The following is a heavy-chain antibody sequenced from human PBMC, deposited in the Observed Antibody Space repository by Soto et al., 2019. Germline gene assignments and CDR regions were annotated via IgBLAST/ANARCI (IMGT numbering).Heavy chain of an antibody. CDR3: ARYAHYYYYYYMDV. V-gene: IGHV1-8*01. J-gene: IGHJ6*03. Sequence: ASVKVSCKASGYTFTSYDINWVRQATGQGLEWMGWMNPNSGNTGYAQKFQGRVTMTRNTSISTAYMELSSLRSEDTAVYYCARYAHYYYYYYMDVWGKGTTVTVSS. CDR1: GYTFTSYD. CDR2: MNPNSGNT.